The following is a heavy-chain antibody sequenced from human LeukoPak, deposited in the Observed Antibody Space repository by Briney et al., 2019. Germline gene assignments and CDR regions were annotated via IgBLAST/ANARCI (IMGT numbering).Heavy chain of an antibody. D-gene: IGHD2-15*01. CDR1: GYTFTSYD. CDR3: ARVEGYCSGGSCLNLDY. V-gene: IGHV1-8*01. Sequence: ASVKVSCKASGYTFTSYDINWVRQATGQGLEWMGWMNPNSGNTGYAQKFQGRVTMTRNTSISTAYMELSSLRSEDTAAYYCARVEGYCSGGSCLNLDYWGQGTLVTVSS. CDR2: MNPNSGNT. J-gene: IGHJ4*02.